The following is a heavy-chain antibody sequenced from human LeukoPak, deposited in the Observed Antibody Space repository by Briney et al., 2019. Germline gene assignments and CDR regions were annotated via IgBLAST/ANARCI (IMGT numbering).Heavy chain of an antibody. CDR2: IFQGGGEI. CDR1: GFTFSSYA. Sequence: GGSLRLSCAASGFTFSSYAMIWVRQPPGKGLEWVSSIFQGGGEIHYADSVRGRFTISRDNSRSTLFLQMNSLRVEDTAIYYCATYRQVLLPFESWGQGTLVTVSS. V-gene: IGHV3-23*03. D-gene: IGHD5-18*01. J-gene: IGHJ4*02. CDR3: ATYRQVLLPFES.